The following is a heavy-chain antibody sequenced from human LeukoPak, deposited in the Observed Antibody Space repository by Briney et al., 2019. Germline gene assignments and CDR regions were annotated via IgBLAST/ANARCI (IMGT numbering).Heavy chain of an antibody. V-gene: IGHV1-69*01. Sequence: SVKVSCKASGGTFSSYAISWVRQAPGQGLEWMGGIIPIFGTANYAQKFQGRVTITADESTSTAYMELSSLRSEDTAVYYCAREEGSRGGTLYYFDYGGQGPRAPVP. CDR2: IIPIFGTA. CDR3: AREEGSRGGTLYYFDY. J-gene: IGHJ4*02. CDR1: GGTFSSYA. D-gene: IGHD1-26*01.